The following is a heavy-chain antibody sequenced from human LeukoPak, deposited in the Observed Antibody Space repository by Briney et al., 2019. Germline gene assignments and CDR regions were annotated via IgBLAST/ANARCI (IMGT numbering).Heavy chain of an antibody. CDR1: GYRFTSYW. J-gene: IGHJ4*02. CDR3: AKQVYGDYRVPNFDY. D-gene: IGHD4-17*01. CDR2: IYPGDSDT. V-gene: IGHV5-51*01. Sequence: GESLKISCKGSGYRFTSYWVAWVRQMPGKGLEWMGIIYPGDSDTRYSPSFQGQVTISADKSISTAYLQWSSLEASDTAMYYCAKQVYGDYRVPNFDYWGQGTLVTVSS.